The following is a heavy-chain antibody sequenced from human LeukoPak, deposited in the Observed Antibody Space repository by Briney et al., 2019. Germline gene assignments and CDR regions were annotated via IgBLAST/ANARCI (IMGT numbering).Heavy chain of an antibody. CDR2: IIPLFGTP. CDR1: GGTFSNYA. Sequence: ASVKVSCKASGGTFSNYAISWVRQAPGQGLEWMGGIIPLFGTPNYAQQFQGRVTITTDESTSTAYMELSSLRSEDMAVYYCARGGDIVATRLLSYWGQGTLVTVSS. J-gene: IGHJ4*02. CDR3: ARGGDIVATRLLSY. V-gene: IGHV1-69*05. D-gene: IGHD5-12*01.